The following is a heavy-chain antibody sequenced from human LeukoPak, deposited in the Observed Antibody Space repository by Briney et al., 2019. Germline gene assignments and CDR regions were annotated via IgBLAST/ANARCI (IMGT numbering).Heavy chain of an antibody. J-gene: IGHJ4*02. Sequence: PSETLSLTCTVSGVSISIYYWSWVRQPPGKGLEWIGYIYNSGSTIYNPSLKSRATISADTSKNQISLQLSSVTAADTAVYYCVRDRELNYWGQGILVTVSS. V-gene: IGHV4-59*12. CDR3: VRDRELNY. D-gene: IGHD1-7*01. CDR2: IYNSGST. CDR1: GVSISIYY.